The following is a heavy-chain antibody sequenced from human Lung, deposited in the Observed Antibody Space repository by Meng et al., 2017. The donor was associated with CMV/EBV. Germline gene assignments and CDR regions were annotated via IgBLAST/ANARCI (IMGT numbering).Heavy chain of an antibody. Sequence: GESLKISCAASGFTFSDYYMTWIRQAPGKGLEWVSYISSSGRTIYYADSVKGRFTISRDDAKNSLFLQMNSLRADDTAVYSCARGSRPYYYGSGSPLDPWGQGXLVTVSS. J-gene: IGHJ5*02. CDR1: GFTFSDYY. CDR2: ISSSGRTI. CDR3: ARGSRPYYYGSGSPLDP. D-gene: IGHD3-10*01. V-gene: IGHV3-11*01.